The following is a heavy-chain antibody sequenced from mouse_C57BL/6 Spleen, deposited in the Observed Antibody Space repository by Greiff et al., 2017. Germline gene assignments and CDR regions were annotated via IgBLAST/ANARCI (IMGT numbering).Heavy chain of an antibody. D-gene: IGHD2-5*01. J-gene: IGHJ3*01. Sequence: QVQLQQSGAELVRPGASVTLSCKASGYTFTDYEMHWVKQTPVHGLEWIGAIDPETGGTAYNQKFKGKAILTADKSSSTAYMELRSLTSEDPSVYYGTRAYYSNYWFAYWGQGALVTVSA. CDR3: TRAYYSNYWFAY. V-gene: IGHV1-15*01. CDR2: IDPETGGT. CDR1: GYTFTDYE.